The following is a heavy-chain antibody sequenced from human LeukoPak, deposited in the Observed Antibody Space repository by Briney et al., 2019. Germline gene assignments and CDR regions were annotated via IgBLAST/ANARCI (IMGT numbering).Heavy chain of an antibody. Sequence: SETLSLTCAVYGGSFGGYYWSWIRQPPGKGLEWIGEINHSGSTNYNPSLKSRVTISVDTSKNQFSLKLSSVTAADTAVYYCARGTIDYDSSGYYSYYYYYYMDVWGKGTTVTVSS. CDR1: GGSFGGYY. J-gene: IGHJ6*03. D-gene: IGHD3-22*01. CDR3: ARGTIDYDSSGYYSYYYYYYMDV. V-gene: IGHV4-34*01. CDR2: INHSGST.